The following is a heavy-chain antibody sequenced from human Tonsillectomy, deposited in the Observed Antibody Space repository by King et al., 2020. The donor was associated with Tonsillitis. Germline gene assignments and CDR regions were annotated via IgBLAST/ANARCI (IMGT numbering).Heavy chain of an antibody. CDR1: GFTFRSYA. D-gene: IGHD3-22*01. V-gene: IGHV3-23*04. Sequence: VQLVESGGGLVQPGGSLRLSCAASGFTFRSYAMSWVRQAPGKGLEWVSAISGNSINTYYADSVKGRFTISRANSKNTVFLQINSLRAEDTAVYYCAKGLEIRSGYYYPGAFDFWGQGTMVSVSS. J-gene: IGHJ3*01. CDR2: ISGNSINT. CDR3: AKGLEIRSGYYYPGAFDF.